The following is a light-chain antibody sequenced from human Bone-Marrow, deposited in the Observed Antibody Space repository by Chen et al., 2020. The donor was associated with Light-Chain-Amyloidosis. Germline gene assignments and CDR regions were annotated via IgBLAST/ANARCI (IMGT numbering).Light chain of an antibody. J-gene: IGLJ2*01. CDR3: QSADSSGTYEVI. V-gene: IGLV3-25*03. CDR1: DLPTKY. CDR2: RDT. Sequence: SYELTQPPSVSVFLGQTARFTCSGDDLPTKYAYWYQQKPGQAPVLVIHRDTERPSGISERFSGSSSGTTATLTISGVQAEDEADYHCQSADSSGTYEVIFGGGTKLTV.